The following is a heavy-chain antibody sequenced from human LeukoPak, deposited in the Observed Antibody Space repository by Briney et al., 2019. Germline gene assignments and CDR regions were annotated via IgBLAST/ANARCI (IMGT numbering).Heavy chain of an antibody. CDR3: VSQKWLYAFDI. D-gene: IGHD5-24*01. J-gene: IGHJ3*02. Sequence: PGGSLRLSCATSGFTFSSYAMSWVRQAPGKGLEWVSAIYSGGATYYADSVKGRFTVSRDDSKNTLYLQVYRLRVEDTAMYYCVSQKWLYAFDIWGQGTMVTVSS. CDR2: IYSGGAT. V-gene: IGHV3-23*05. CDR1: GFTFSSYA.